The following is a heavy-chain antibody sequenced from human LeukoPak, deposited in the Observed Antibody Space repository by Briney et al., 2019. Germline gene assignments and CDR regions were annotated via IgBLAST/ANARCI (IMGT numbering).Heavy chain of an antibody. Sequence: GGSLRLSCAASGFTFSSYSMNWVRQTPGKGLEWISYISGSGRTIYYADSVKGRFTISRDDLKNSLFLQMNSLRTDDTAVYYCVRDFELGRFGPWGQGTLVIVSS. CDR2: ISGSGRTI. J-gene: IGHJ5*02. CDR3: VRDFELGRFGP. CDR1: GFTFSSYS. D-gene: IGHD3-9*01. V-gene: IGHV3-48*04.